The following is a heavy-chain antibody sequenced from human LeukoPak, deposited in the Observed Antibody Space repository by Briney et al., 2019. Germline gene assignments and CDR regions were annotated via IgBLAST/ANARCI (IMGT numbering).Heavy chain of an antibody. Sequence: ASVKVSCKASGYTFTSYGISWVRQAPGQGLEWMGWISAYNGNTNYAQKFQGRVTMTEDTSTDTAYMELSSLRSEDTAVYYCATVGVVVPAAMDYWGQGTLVTVSS. CDR3: ATVGVVVPAAMDY. CDR1: GYTFTSYG. J-gene: IGHJ4*02. CDR2: ISAYNGNT. D-gene: IGHD2-2*01. V-gene: IGHV1-18*01.